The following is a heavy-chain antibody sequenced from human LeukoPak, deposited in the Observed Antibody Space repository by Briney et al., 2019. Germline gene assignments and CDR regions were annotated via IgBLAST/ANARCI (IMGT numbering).Heavy chain of an antibody. J-gene: IGHJ4*02. CDR2: IYYSGST. Sequence: PSETLSLTCTVSGGSISSSSYYWGWLRQPPGKGLEWIGSIYYSGSTYYNPSLKSRVTISVDTSKNQFSLKLSSVTAADTAVYYCARLDMEYSSSSGAHPYDSSGYYYFAYWGQGTLVTVSS. CDR1: GGSISSSSYY. V-gene: IGHV4-39*01. D-gene: IGHD3-22*01. CDR3: ARLDMEYSSSSGAHPYDSSGYYYFAY.